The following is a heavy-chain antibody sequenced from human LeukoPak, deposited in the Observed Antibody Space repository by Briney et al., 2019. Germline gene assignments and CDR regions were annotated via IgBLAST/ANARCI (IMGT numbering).Heavy chain of an antibody. CDR2: ISHEGSYQ. J-gene: IGHJ3*02. CDR3: GRDAFDSNWNDAYEI. Sequence: GGSLRLSCAASGLSFGSYGMHWVRQAPGKGLEWVAVISHEGSYQNYADSVKGRFTISRDNSKNIVFLQMNSLRAEDTAVYYGGRDAFDSNWNDAYEIWGQREIVTVSS. V-gene: IGHV3-30*03. CDR1: GLSFGSYG. D-gene: IGHD1-1*01.